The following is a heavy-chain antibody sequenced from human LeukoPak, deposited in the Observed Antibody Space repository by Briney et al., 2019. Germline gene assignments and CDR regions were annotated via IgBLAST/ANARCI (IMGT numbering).Heavy chain of an antibody. CDR3: ARQRGLLIDY. CDR1: GGSFSGYY. J-gene: IGHJ4*02. CDR2: IYYSGST. D-gene: IGHD2-15*01. Sequence: SETLSLTCAVYGGSFSGYYWSWIRQPPGKGLEWIGYIYYSGSTNYNPSLKSRVTISVDKSKNQFSLKLSSVTAADTAVYYCARQRGLLIDYWGQGTLVTVSS. V-gene: IGHV4-59*12.